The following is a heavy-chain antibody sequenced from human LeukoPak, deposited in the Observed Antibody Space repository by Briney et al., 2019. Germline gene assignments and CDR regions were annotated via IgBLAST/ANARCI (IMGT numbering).Heavy chain of an antibody. CDR2: ITGSGGSI. J-gene: IGHJ4*02. CDR1: GFTFRLYV. D-gene: IGHD4-17*01. Sequence: PGGSLRLSCAASGFTFRLYVMTWVRQAPGKGLEWVSAITGSGGSIYYADSVRGRLTISRDNSKNTLYLQMNSLRAEDTAVYYCAHPSTPDYGGLDYWGQGTLVTVSS. CDR3: AHPSTPDYGGLDY. V-gene: IGHV3-23*01.